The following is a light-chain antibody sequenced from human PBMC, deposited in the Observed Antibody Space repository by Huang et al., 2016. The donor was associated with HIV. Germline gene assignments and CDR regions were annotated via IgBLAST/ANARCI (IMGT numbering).Light chain of an antibody. J-gene: IGKJ4*01. V-gene: IGKV3-11*01. CDR2: DAS. Sequence: EIVLTQSPATLSLSPGERPTLSCRASQSVGSYLAWYQQRPGQAPRLLIYDASNRATGIPARFSGSGSGTDFTLTISRLEPEDFAVYYCQQRSNWPTLTIGGGTKVEIK. CDR3: QQRSNWPTLT. CDR1: QSVGSY.